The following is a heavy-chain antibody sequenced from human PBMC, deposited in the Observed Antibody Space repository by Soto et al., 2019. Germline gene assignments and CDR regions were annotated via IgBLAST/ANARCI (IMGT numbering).Heavy chain of an antibody. J-gene: IGHJ4*02. V-gene: IGHV3-30-3*01. Sequence: QVQLVESGGGVVQPGRSLRLSCAASGFTFSRHTMHWVRQAPGKGLEWVAAISDDGSNTYYADSVKGRFTISRDNSKNALYLQMNSLGSEDTAVHHCARWVCYDFWSGFNNHPYYFDDWGQGTLVTVSS. D-gene: IGHD3-3*01. CDR2: ISDDGSNT. CDR1: GFTFSRHT. CDR3: ARWVCYDFWSGFNNHPYYFDD.